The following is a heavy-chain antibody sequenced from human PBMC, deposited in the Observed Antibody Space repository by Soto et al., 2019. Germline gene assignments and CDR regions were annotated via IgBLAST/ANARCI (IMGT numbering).Heavy chain of an antibody. CDR1: GGSISGGGYY. CDR2: IYYSGST. D-gene: IGHD2-8*01. V-gene: IGHV4-31*03. J-gene: IGHJ4*02. CDR3: ARFRHCTNGVCYKPNRNFDY. Sequence: PSETLSLTCTVSGGSISGGGYYWSWIRQHPGKGLEWIGYIYYSGSTYYNPSLKSRVTISVDTSKNQFSLKLSSVTAADTAVYYCARFRHCTNGVCYKPNRNFDYWGQGTLVTVSS.